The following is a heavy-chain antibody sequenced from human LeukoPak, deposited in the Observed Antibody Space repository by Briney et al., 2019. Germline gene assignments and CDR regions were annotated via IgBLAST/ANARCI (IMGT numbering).Heavy chain of an antibody. V-gene: IGHV3-11*04. CDR1: GFTFSDYY. D-gene: IGHD2-15*01. Sequence: LRLSCAASGFTFSDYYMSWIRQAPGKGLEWVSYISSSGSTIYYADSVKGGFTISRDNAKNSLYLQMNSLRAEDTAVYYCARQYCSGGSCYLNAAFDIWGQGTMVTVSS. CDR3: ARQYCSGGSCYLNAAFDI. CDR2: ISSSGSTI. J-gene: IGHJ3*02.